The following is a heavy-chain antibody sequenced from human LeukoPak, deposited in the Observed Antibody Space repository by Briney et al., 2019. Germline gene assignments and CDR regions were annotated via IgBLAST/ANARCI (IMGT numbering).Heavy chain of an antibody. Sequence: GGSLRPSCAASGFTFSSYGMHWVRQAPGKGLEWVAIIWYDGSNKYYADSVKGRFTISRDNSKNTLYLQMNSLRAEDTAVYYCARGPIQQYCSSTSCYYYAFDIWGQGTMVTVSS. J-gene: IGHJ3*02. CDR3: ARGPIQQYCSSTSCYYYAFDI. CDR1: GFTFSSYG. CDR2: IWYDGSNK. V-gene: IGHV3-33*01. D-gene: IGHD2-2*01.